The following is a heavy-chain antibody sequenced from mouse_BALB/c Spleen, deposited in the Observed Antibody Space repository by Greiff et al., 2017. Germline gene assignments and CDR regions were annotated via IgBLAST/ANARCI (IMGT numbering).Heavy chain of an antibody. J-gene: IGHJ3*01. CDR1: GYTFTSYW. CDR2: IYPSDSYT. CDR3: TRGDWDCY. V-gene: IGHV1-69*02. D-gene: IGHD4-1*01. Sequence: VQLQQPGAELVRPGASVKLSCKASGYTFTSYWINWVKQRPGQGLEWIGNIYPSDSYTNYNQKFKDKATLTVDKSSSTAYMQLSSPTSEDSAVYYCTRGDWDCYWGQGTLVTVSA.